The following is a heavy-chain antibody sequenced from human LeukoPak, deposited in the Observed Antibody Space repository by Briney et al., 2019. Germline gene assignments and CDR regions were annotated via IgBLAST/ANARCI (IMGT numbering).Heavy chain of an antibody. CDR3: ARSITMIVVVPSAAFDI. CDR2: INPSGGST. J-gene: IGHJ3*02. CDR1: GYTFTSYY. Sequence: ASVKVSCKASGYTFTSYYMHWVRQAPGQGLEWMGIINPSGGSTSYAQKFQGRVTMTRDTSTSTVYMELSSLRSEDTAVYYCARSITMIVVVPSAAFDIWGQGTMVTVSS. D-gene: IGHD3-22*01. V-gene: IGHV1-46*01.